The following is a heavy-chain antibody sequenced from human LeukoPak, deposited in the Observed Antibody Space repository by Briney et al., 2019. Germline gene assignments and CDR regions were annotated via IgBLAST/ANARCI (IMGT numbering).Heavy chain of an antibody. CDR1: GYTFTNYY. Sequence: ASVKDSCKASGYTFTNYYIHWVRQAPGQGLEWMGWIDPNSGDTNYAQRFQGRVTMTRDTSISTAYMELSRLRSDDTAVYYCARGSYYGSGDYWGQGTLVTVSS. CDR3: ARGSYYGSGDY. V-gene: IGHV1-2*02. D-gene: IGHD3-10*01. J-gene: IGHJ4*02. CDR2: IDPNSGDT.